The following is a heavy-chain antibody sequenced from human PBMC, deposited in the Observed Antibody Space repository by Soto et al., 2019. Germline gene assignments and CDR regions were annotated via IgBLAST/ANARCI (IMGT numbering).Heavy chain of an antibody. CDR2: ISGSGGST. V-gene: IGHV3-23*01. Sequence: GGSLRLSCAASGFTFGSYAMSWFRQAPGKGLEWVSAISGSGGSTYYADSVKGRFTISRDNSKNTLYLQMNSLRAEDTAVYYCAKDRNGPFDYWGQGTLVTVSS. J-gene: IGHJ4*02. CDR1: GFTFGSYA. D-gene: IGHD1-1*01. CDR3: AKDRNGPFDY.